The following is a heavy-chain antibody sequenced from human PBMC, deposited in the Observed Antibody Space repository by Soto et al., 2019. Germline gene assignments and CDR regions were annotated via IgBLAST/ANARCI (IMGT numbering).Heavy chain of an antibody. Sequence: GGSLRLSCAASGFTFSSYAMSWVRQAPGKGLEWVSAISGSGGSTYYADSVKGRFTISRDNSKNTLYLQMNSLRAEDTAVYYCAKALRARYFAMVTPNWFDPWGQGTLVTVSS. CDR3: AKALRARYFAMVTPNWFDP. J-gene: IGHJ5*02. CDR2: ISGSGGST. CDR1: GFTFSSYA. V-gene: IGHV3-23*01. D-gene: IGHD3-9*01.